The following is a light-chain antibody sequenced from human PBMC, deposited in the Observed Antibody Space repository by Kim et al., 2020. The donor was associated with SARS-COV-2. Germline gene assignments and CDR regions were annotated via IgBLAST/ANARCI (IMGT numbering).Light chain of an antibody. CDR2: GAS. CDR3: QEYSNWPT. V-gene: IGKV3-15*01. Sequence: EIVMTQSPATLSVSPGERATLSCRASQRIGNNLAWYQQKSGQPPRLLIYGASTRATGIPARFSGSGSGTEFTLTISSLQSEDFAVYYWQEYSNWPTFGRGTKVDIK. J-gene: IGKJ1*01. CDR1: QRIGNN.